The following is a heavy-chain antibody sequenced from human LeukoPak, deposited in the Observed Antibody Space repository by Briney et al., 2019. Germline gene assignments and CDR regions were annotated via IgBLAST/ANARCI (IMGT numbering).Heavy chain of an antibody. CDR2: ISSNGGRT. CDR1: GFTFSSYA. V-gene: IGHV3-64D*09. Sequence: GGSLRLSCSASGFTFSSYATHWVRQAPGKGLEYVSSISSNGGRTYYADSVKGRFTISRDNSKNTLYLQMSSLRAEDTAVYYCVKGFDTAMAYFDYWGQGTLVTVSS. J-gene: IGHJ4*02. CDR3: VKGFDTAMAYFDY. D-gene: IGHD5-18*01.